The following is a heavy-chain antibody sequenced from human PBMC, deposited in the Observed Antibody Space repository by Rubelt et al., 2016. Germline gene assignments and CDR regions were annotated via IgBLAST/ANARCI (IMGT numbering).Heavy chain of an antibody. J-gene: IGHJ3*02. Sequence: GLEWIGIINPSGAPATYAQKFQGRVSMTRDTSTTTVYMALSSLRSDDTAGYYCARGSTGDAFDIWGQGTMVTVSS. D-gene: IGHD4-17*01. CDR3: ARGSTGDAFDI. V-gene: IGHV1-46*01. CDR2: INPSGAPA.